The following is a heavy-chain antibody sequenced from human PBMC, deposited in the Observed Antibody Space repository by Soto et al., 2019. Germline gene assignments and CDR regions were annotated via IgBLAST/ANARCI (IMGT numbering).Heavy chain of an antibody. Sequence: ASVKVSCKASGYTFTSYGISWVRQAPGQGLEWMGWISAYNGNTNYAQKLQGRVTMTTDTSTSTAYMELRSLRSDDTAVYYCARDDRSGYAPIHYYYYYGMDVWGQGTTVTVSS. V-gene: IGHV1-18*01. CDR1: GYTFTSYG. J-gene: IGHJ6*02. CDR2: ISAYNGNT. CDR3: ARDDRSGYAPIHYYYYYGMDV. D-gene: IGHD5-12*01.